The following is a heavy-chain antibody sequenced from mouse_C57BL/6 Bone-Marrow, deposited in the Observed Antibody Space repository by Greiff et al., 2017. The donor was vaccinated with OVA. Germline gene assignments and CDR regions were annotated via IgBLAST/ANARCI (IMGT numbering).Heavy chain of an antibody. J-gene: IGHJ4*01. D-gene: IGHD2-4*01. CDR3: ARSVYDYDRGYYYAMDY. CDR2: IDPSDSET. CDR1: GYTFPSYW. Sequence: QVQLQQPGAELVRPGSSVKLSCKASGYTFPSYWMHWVKQRPIQGLEWIGNIDPSDSETHYNQKFKDKATLTVDKSSSTAYMQLSSLTSEDSAVYYCARSVYDYDRGYYYAMDYWGQGTSVTVSS. V-gene: IGHV1-52*01.